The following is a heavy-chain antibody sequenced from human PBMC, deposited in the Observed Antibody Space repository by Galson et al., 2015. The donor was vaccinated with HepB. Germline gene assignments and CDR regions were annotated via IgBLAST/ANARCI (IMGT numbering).Heavy chain of an antibody. J-gene: IGHJ4*02. CDR2: ISAYNGAT. CDR3: ASGRDYDIFTGYPFDF. V-gene: IGHV1-18*01. Sequence: SVKVSCKASGYGSINYGIHWVRQAPGQGLEWMGWISAYNGATKYTQKVQGRVTMTIDTSTSTAYMQLRSLRSDDTAVYYCASGRDYDIFTGYPFDFWGQGTVVTVSS. D-gene: IGHD3-9*01. CDR1: GYGSINYG.